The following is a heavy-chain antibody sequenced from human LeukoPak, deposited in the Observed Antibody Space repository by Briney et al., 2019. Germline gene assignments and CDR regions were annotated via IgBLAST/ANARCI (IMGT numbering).Heavy chain of an antibody. J-gene: IGHJ4*02. CDR3: ARVSHGKYFDY. Sequence: GGSLRLSCAASGFTFSSYSMNWVRQAPGKGLEWVSSISSSSSYIYYADSVKGRFTIPRDNAKNSLYLQMNSLRAEDTAVYYCARVSHGKYFDYWGQGTLVTVSS. CDR1: GFTFSSYS. CDR2: ISSSSSYI. V-gene: IGHV3-21*01.